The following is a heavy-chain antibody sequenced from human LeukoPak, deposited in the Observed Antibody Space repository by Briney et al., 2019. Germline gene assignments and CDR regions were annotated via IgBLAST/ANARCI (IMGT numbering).Heavy chain of an antibody. Sequence: TGGSLRLSCAASGFTFSSYAMHWVRQAPGKGLEWVAVISYDGSNKYYADSVKGRFTISRDNSKNTLYLQMNSLRAEDTAVYYCAKDKQAGDWGQGTLVTVSS. CDR1: GFTFSSYA. CDR2: ISYDGSNK. J-gene: IGHJ4*02. D-gene: IGHD6-19*01. V-gene: IGHV3-30*04. CDR3: AKDKQAGD.